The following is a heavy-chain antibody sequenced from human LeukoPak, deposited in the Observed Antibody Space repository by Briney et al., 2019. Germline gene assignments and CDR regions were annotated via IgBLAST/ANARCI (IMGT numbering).Heavy chain of an antibody. CDR3: ASYYYGLDV. CDR2: IYYSGST. J-gene: IGHJ6*02. V-gene: IGHV4-59*01. CDR1: GFTFSSYW. Sequence: KPGGSLRLSCAASGFTFSSYWMHWVRQAPGKGLEWIGYIYYSGSTNYNPSLKSRVTISVDTSKNQFSLKLSSVTAADTAVYYCASYYYGLDVWGQGTTVTVSS.